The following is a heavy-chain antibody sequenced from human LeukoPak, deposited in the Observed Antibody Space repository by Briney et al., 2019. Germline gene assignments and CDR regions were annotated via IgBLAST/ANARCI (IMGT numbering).Heavy chain of an antibody. CDR3: TRLSAGAPLLGDN. J-gene: IGHJ4*02. CDR1: GFTFSGSA. V-gene: IGHV3-73*01. D-gene: IGHD1-26*01. CDR2: IRSRANSYAT. Sequence: GGSLRLSCAASGFTFSGSAMYWVRQASGKGLEWVGHIRSRANSYATLYGASVKGRFTIPRDDSKNTAYLQMNSLKTEDTAVYYCTRLSAGAPLLGDNWGQGTLVTVSS.